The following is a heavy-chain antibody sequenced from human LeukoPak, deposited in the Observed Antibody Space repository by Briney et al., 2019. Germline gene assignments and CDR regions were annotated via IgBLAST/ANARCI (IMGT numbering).Heavy chain of an antibody. CDR1: GFTFSDEY. Sequence: PGGSLRLSCAATGFTFSDEYMSWIRQAPGKGLEWVSYISSSSCYTNYADSVKGRFTISRDNAKNSLSLQMNSLRAEDTAVYYCARTRGRGSGGHFDIWGQGTTVTVSS. V-gene: IGHV3-11*06. CDR2: ISSSSCYT. CDR3: ARTRGRGSGGHFDI. J-gene: IGHJ3*02.